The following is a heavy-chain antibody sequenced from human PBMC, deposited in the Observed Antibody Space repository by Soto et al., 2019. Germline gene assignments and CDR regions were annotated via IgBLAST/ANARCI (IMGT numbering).Heavy chain of an antibody. J-gene: IGHJ3*02. D-gene: IGHD2-15*01. CDR3: ARMGPGRAFDI. V-gene: IGHV3-74*01. CDR2: INSDGSST. CDR1: GFTFSSYW. Sequence: GGSLRLSCAASGFTFSSYWMHWVRQAPGKGLVWVSRINSDGSSTSYADSVKGRFTISRDNAKNTLYLQMNSLRAEDTAVYYCARMGPGRAFDIWGQGTMVTVSS.